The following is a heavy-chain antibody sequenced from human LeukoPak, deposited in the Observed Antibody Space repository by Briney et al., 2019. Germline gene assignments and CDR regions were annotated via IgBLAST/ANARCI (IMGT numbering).Heavy chain of an antibody. V-gene: IGHV3-7*01. CDR2: INLDGSVR. Sequence: PGGSLRLSCAAFGFTFSGYWMSWVRQAPGKGLEWVANINLDGSVRHYVDSARGRFTISRDNAKNSLYLQMNSLRAEDTALYYCATSDDSSGSDWGQGTLVTVSS. D-gene: IGHD3-22*01. J-gene: IGHJ4*02. CDR3: ATSDDSSGSD. CDR1: GFTFSGYW.